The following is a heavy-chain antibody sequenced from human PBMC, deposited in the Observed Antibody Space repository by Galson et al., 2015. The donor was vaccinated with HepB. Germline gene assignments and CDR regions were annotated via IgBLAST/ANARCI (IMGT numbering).Heavy chain of an antibody. CDR1: GFTFSNYA. D-gene: IGHD3-22*01. CDR2: ISGDGEST. CDR3: AKRDSSDYYTGRDVFQK. J-gene: IGHJ3*01. V-gene: IGHV3-23*01. Sequence: SLRLSCAASGFTFSNYAMNWIRQAPVKGLEWVSSISGDGESTFYSDSVRGRSTISRDNSRNTLYLQIYSLRAEDTAVYYCAKRDSSDYYTGRDVFQKWGQGTVVTISP.